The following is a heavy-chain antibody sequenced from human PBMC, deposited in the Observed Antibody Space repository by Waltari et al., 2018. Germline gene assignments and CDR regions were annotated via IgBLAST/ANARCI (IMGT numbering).Heavy chain of an antibody. CDR1: GFSLCTSGVG. Sequence: QITLTESGPPRVKPTQTLMLTCTFSGFSLCTSGVGVGWIRQPPGKALEWLAFIYWDDDKRYSPSLKSRLTITKDTSKNQVVLTMTNMDPVDTATYYCAHRFIRRGDWDSGFFDHWGQGTLVTVSS. CDR3: AHRFIRRGDWDSGFFDH. V-gene: IGHV2-5*02. D-gene: IGHD2-21*02. J-gene: IGHJ4*02. CDR2: IYWDDDK.